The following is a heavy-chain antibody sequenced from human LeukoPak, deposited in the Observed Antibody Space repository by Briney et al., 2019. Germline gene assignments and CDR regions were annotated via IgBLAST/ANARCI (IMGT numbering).Heavy chain of an antibody. CDR1: GFTFSSYE. CDR2: ISSSGSTI. CDR3: ATQAVASPWFDP. Sequence: PGGSLRLSCAASGFTFSSYEMNWVRQAPGKGLEWVSYISSSGSTIYYADSVKGRFTISRDNAKNSLYLQMNSLRAEDTAVYYCATQAVASPWFDPWGQGTLVTVSS. J-gene: IGHJ5*02. V-gene: IGHV3-48*03. D-gene: IGHD6-19*01.